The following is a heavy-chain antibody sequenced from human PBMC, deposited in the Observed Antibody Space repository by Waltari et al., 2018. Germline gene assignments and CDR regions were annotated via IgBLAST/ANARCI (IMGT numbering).Heavy chain of an antibody. J-gene: IGHJ4*02. CDR1: GFPFRGYW. Sequence: EVQLVESGGGPVQPGGSLRLSCAASGFPFRGYWMSWVRQTPGTGRGWVANIKPDGSEKNYVDSMKGRFTISRDNANNSLFLQMNSLRVDDTGVYYCAKDSGSAWPPNSFEYWGQGILVTVSS. CDR2: IKPDGSEK. CDR3: AKDSGSAWPPNSFEY. V-gene: IGHV3-7*04. D-gene: IGHD6-19*01.